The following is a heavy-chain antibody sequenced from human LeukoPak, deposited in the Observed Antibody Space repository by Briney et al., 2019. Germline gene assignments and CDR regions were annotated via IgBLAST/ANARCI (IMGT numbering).Heavy chain of an antibody. CDR1: GYTFTRFV. V-gene: IGHV1-18*01. CDR2: ISGYNGYT. CDR3: ARDEARYSSGYYPNWFDP. Sequence: GASVKVLWKASGYTFTRFVISWVRQAPGQGLEWMGWISGYNGYTHYAHNLQGRVTMTTDTSTSTAYMELRSLRSDDTAVYYCARDEARYSSGYYPNWFDPWGQGTLVTVSS. J-gene: IGHJ5*02. D-gene: IGHD3-22*01.